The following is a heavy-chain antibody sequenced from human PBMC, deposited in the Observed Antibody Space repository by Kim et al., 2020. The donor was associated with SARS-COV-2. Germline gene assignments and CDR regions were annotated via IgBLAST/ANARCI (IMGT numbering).Heavy chain of an antibody. CDR3: ARHRRTSSGYGYYGPFDI. Sequence: SETLSLTCTVSGGSISSSSYYWGWIRQPPGKGLEWIGSIYYSGSTYYNPSLKSRVTISVDTSKNQFSLKLSSVTAADTAVYYCARHRRTSSGYGYYGPFDIWGQGTMVTVSS. V-gene: IGHV4-39*01. D-gene: IGHD3-10*01. CDR1: GGSISSSSYY. J-gene: IGHJ3*02. CDR2: IYYSGST.